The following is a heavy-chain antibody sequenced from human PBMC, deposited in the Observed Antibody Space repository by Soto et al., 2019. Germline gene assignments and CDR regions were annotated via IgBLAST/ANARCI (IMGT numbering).Heavy chain of an antibody. CDR3: ARPLWRDDYNWGYFDL. CDR2: ISYDGSNK. CDR1: GFTFSSYA. V-gene: IGHV3-30-3*01. D-gene: IGHD4-4*01. J-gene: IGHJ2*01. Sequence: QVQLVESGGGVVQPGRSLRLSCAASGFTFSSYAMHWVRQAPGKVLEWVAVISYDGSNKYYADSVKGRFTISRDNSKNTLYLQMNSLRTEDTAVYYCARPLWRDDYNWGYFDLWGRGTLVTVSS.